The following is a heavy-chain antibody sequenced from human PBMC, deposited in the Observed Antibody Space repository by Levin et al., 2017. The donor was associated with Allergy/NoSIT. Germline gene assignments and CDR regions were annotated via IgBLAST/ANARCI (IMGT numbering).Heavy chain of an antibody. Sequence: QSGGSLRLSCKVSGFTFSGYVMSWVRQAPGKGLEWVSGIIGSGGDTYYADSVKGRFTISRDNSKNTLYLQMNSLRAEDTAVYYCAKEEDGEFDFWGQGTLVTVSS. D-gene: IGHD5-24*01. CDR1: GFTFSGYV. CDR3: AKEEDGEFDF. V-gene: IGHV3-23*01. J-gene: IGHJ4*02. CDR2: IIGSGGDT.